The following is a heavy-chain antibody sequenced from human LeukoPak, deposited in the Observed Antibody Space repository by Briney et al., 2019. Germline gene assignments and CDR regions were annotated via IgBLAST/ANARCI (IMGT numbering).Heavy chain of an antibody. Sequence: PSGGSLRLSCAASGFTLSSYWMHWVRQAPGKGLVWVSRIKSDGSTTNYADSVKGRFTISRDNAKNTLYLQMNSLRAEDTAVYYCARELAVGGTWFDPWGQGTLVTVSS. CDR3: ARELAVGGTWFDP. CDR2: IKSDGSTT. V-gene: IGHV3-74*01. D-gene: IGHD6-19*01. CDR1: GFTLSSYW. J-gene: IGHJ5*02.